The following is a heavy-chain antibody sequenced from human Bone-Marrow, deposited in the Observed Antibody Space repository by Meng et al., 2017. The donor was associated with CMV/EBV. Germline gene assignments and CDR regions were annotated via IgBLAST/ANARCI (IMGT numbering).Heavy chain of an antibody. CDR2: IIPIFGTA. CDR3: VRVTVAGTFWPNYYGMDV. J-gene: IGHJ6*02. Sequence: SVKVSCKASGGTFSSYAISWVRQAPGPGLEWMGGIIPIFGTANYAQKVQGRVTITKDESTSTAYMELSSLRSEDTAVYYCVRVTVAGTFWPNYYGMDVWGQGTTVTVSS. V-gene: IGHV1-69*05. D-gene: IGHD6-19*01. CDR1: GGTFSSYA.